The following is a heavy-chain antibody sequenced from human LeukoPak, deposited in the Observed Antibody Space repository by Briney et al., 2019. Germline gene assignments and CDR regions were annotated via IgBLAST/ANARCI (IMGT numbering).Heavy chain of an antibody. Sequence: PGGSLRLSCAASGFTFSDYYMSWIRQAPGKGLEWVSYISSSGSTIYYADSVKGRFTISRDNAKNSLYLQMNSLRAEDTAVYYCARDPESRYDYGDSSYGMDVWGQGTTVTVSS. CDR2: ISSSGSTI. J-gene: IGHJ6*02. CDR3: ARDPESRYDYGDSSYGMDV. D-gene: IGHD4-17*01. V-gene: IGHV3-11*01. CDR1: GFTFSDYY.